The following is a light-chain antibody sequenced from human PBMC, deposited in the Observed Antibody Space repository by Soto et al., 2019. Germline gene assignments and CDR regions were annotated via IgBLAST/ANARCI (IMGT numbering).Light chain of an antibody. CDR1: QYISTY. Sequence: DIQMTQSPSSLSASVGDRVTITFRASQYISTYLNWYRQKSGKAPEVLIYSASTLQSGVPSRFSGRGSGTDFTLTIIGLQSEDFATYYCQQSYTTPRTFGAGTKVDIK. V-gene: IGKV1-39*01. J-gene: IGKJ4*02. CDR2: SAS. CDR3: QQSYTTPRT.